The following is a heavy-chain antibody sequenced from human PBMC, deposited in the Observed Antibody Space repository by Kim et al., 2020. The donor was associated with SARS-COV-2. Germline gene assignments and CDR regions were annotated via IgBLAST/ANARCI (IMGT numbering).Heavy chain of an antibody. CDR2: INPSGGST. D-gene: IGHD3-16*02. V-gene: IGHV1-46*01. J-gene: IGHJ4*02. Sequence: ASVKVSCKASGYTFTSYYMHWVRQAPGQGLEWMGIINPSGGSTSYAQKFQGRVTMTRDTSTSTVYMELSSLRSEDTAVYYCARGGRYDYVWGSYRFDYWGQGTLVTVSS. CDR3: ARGGRYDYVWGSYRFDY. CDR1: GYTFTSYY.